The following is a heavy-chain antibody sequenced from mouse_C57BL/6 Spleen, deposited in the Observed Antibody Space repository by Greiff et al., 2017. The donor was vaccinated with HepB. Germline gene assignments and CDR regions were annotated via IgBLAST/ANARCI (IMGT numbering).Heavy chain of an antibody. CDR3: ARLFTTVVATGGY. CDR1: GFNIKDYY. J-gene: IGHJ2*01. CDR2: IDPEDGET. D-gene: IGHD1-1*01. Sequence: VQLQQSGAELVKPGASVKLSCTASGFNIKDYYMHWVKQRTEQGLEWIGRIDPEDGETKYAPKFQGKATITADTPSNTAYLQLSILTSEDTAVYYCARLFTTVVATGGYWGQGTTLTVSS. V-gene: IGHV14-2*01.